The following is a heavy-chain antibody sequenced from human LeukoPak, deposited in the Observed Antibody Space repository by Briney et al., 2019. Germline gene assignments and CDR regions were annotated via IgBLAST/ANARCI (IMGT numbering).Heavy chain of an antibody. J-gene: IGHJ3*02. D-gene: IGHD6-19*01. CDR3: AGYSRGWFGAFHI. CDR2: ISSSGGTI. V-gene: IGHV3-11*04. Sequence: GGSLRLSCAASGFTFSDYYMNWIRQAPGKGLEWISYISSSGGTIYYADSVKGRFTISRDNAKNSLYLQMSSLRAEDTAVYYCAGYSRGWFGAFHIWGQGTMVTVSS. CDR1: GFTFSDYY.